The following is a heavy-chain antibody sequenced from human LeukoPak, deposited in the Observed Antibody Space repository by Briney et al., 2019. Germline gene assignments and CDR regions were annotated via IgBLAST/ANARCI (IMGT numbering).Heavy chain of an antibody. CDR2: ISYDGSNK. V-gene: IGHV3-30*03. Sequence: GGSLRLSCAASGFTFSTYWMNWYRQAPGKGLEWVAVISYDGSNKYYADSVRGRFTISRDNSKNTLYLQMNSLRAEDTAVYYCARDFGSGYYFDYWGQGTLVTVSS. D-gene: IGHD3-22*01. J-gene: IGHJ4*02. CDR1: GFTFSTYW. CDR3: ARDFGSGYYFDY.